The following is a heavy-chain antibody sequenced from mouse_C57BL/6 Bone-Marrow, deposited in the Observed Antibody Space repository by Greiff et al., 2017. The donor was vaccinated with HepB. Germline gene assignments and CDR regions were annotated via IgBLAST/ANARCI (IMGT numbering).Heavy chain of an antibody. CDR1: GFTFSDYG. Sequence: EVNLVESGGGLVKPGGSLKLSCAASGFTFSDYGMHWVRQAPEKGLEWVAYISSGSSTIYYADTVKGRFTISRDNAKNTLFLQMTSLRSEDTAMYYCAGSTVVATGPFDYWGQGTTLTVSS. V-gene: IGHV5-17*01. J-gene: IGHJ2*01. CDR3: AGSTVVATGPFDY. CDR2: ISSGSSTI. D-gene: IGHD1-1*01.